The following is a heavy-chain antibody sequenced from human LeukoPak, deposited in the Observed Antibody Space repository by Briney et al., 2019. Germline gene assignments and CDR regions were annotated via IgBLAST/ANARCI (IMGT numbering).Heavy chain of an antibody. J-gene: IGHJ4*02. D-gene: IGHD4-23*01. V-gene: IGHV3-7*01. CDR2: IKEDGSEK. CDR3: AADGNSDY. CDR1: GITFSSYW. Sequence: PGGSLRLSCAASGITFSSYWMSWVRQAPGKGLEWVANIKEDGSEKYYVDSVKGRFTISRDNAKNSLYLQMNSLRAEDTAVYYCAADGNSDYWGQGTLVTVSS.